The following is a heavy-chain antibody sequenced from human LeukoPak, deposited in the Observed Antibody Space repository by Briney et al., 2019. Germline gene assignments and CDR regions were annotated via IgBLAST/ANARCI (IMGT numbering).Heavy chain of an antibody. Sequence: GGSLRLSCAASGFTFSSYAMSWVRQAPGKGLEWVSTFSGTSTNSYADSVKGRFTISRDNAKNSLYLQMNSLRAEDTAVYYCARESRYCSGGSCSNPTYYFDYWGQGTLVTVSS. CDR3: ARESRYCSGGSCSNPTYYFDY. D-gene: IGHD2-15*01. V-gene: IGHV3-69-1*01. J-gene: IGHJ4*02. CDR2: FSGTSTN. CDR1: GFTFSSYA.